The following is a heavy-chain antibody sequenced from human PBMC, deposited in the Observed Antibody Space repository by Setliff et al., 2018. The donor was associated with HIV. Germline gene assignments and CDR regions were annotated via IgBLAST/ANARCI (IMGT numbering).Heavy chain of an antibody. D-gene: IGHD2-2*01. J-gene: IGHJ3*01. Sequence: PSETLSLTCAVYGGSFSGWYWTWIRLIPGKGLQWIGEIEYGGRTTYKPSLESRLTISVDTSRTQFSLKLSDVTVADTGIYYCARGPARRYRFSTVYGLWGPGTRVTVSS. V-gene: IGHV4-34*01. CDR3: ARGPARRYRFSTVYGL. CDR1: GGSFSGWY. CDR2: IEYGGRT.